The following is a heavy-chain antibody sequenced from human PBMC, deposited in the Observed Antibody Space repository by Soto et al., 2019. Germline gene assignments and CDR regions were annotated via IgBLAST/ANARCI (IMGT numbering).Heavy chain of an antibody. CDR1: GDSVSSNSAA. D-gene: IGHD3-10*01. CDR2: TYYRSKWYN. CDR3: ARGLLWFEESRNYYGMDV. Sequence: SQTLSLTCDISGDSVSSNSAAWNWIRQSPSRGLEWLGRTYYRSKWYNDYAVSVKSRITINPDTSKNQFSLQLNSVTPEDTAVYYCARGLLWFEESRNYYGMDVWGQGTTVTVS. V-gene: IGHV6-1*01. J-gene: IGHJ6*02.